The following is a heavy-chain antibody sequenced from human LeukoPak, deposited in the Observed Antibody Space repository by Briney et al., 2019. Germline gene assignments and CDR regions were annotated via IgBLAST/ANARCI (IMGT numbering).Heavy chain of an antibody. Sequence: PSETLSLTCTVSGGSISRSSYYWGWIRQPPGRGLEWLGEVHYDGFSYYNPALKRRVTISLDTSRNQFSLKLNSVTAADAAVYHCVKSGYDDTVLPIYFDSWGQGTPVTVSS. D-gene: IGHD5-18*01. CDR2: VHYDGFS. J-gene: IGHJ4*02. CDR1: GGSISRSSYY. V-gene: IGHV4-39*01. CDR3: VKSGYDDTVLPIYFDS.